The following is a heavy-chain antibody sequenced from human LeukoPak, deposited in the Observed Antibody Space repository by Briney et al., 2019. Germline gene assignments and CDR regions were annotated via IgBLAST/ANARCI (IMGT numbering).Heavy chain of an antibody. Sequence: GVSLTPSCAASGFTFSSYSMNWLRQAPGKGLEGVSYISSSSSTIYYADSVKGRFTISRDIAKNSLYLQMNSLRAEDTAVYYCAMTLSSWYVRWGQGTLVTVSS. CDR3: AMTLSSWYVR. CDR1: GFTFSSYS. J-gene: IGHJ5*02. D-gene: IGHD6-13*01. V-gene: IGHV3-48*01. CDR2: ISSSSSTI.